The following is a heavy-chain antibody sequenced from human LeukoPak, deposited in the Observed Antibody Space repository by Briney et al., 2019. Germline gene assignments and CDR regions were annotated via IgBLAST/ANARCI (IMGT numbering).Heavy chain of an antibody. V-gene: IGHV3-21*05. CDR3: ARVSISGGGVDY. CDR1: GFTFSDYT. J-gene: IGHJ4*02. Sequence: GGSLRLSCAASGFTFSDYTMTWVRQAPGKGLEWVSCISTSSSYIYYADSLQGRFTVSRDNIGNSLFLQMNSLIAEDTAVYYCARVSISGGGVDYWGQGTLVTVPS. CDR2: ISTSSSYI. D-gene: IGHD3-16*01.